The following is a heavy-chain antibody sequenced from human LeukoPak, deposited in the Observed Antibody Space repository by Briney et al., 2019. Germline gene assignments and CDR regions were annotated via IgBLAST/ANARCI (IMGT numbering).Heavy chain of an antibody. Sequence: PGRSLRLSCAASGFTFSSYAMHWVRQAPGKGLEWEAVISYDGSNKYYADSVKGRFTISRDNSKNTLYLQMNSLRAEDTAVYYCARALGVDWFDPWGQGTLVTVSS. CDR2: ISYDGSNK. V-gene: IGHV3-30*04. J-gene: IGHJ5*02. CDR3: ARALGVDWFDP. D-gene: IGHD3-10*01. CDR1: GFTFSSYA.